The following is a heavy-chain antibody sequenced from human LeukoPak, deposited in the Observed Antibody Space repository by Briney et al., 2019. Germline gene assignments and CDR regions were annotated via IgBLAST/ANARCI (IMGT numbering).Heavy chain of an antibody. Sequence: LRLSCAASGFTFSSYSMNWIRQPPGKGLEWIGYIYYSGSTYYNPSLKSRVTISVDTSKNQFSLKLSSVTAADTAVYYCARIWGEGSSWYEITATREYFDYWGQGTLVTVSS. D-gene: IGHD6-13*01. J-gene: IGHJ4*02. CDR1: GFTFSSYS. V-gene: IGHV4-30-4*08. CDR2: IYYSGST. CDR3: ARIWGEGSSWYEITATREYFDY.